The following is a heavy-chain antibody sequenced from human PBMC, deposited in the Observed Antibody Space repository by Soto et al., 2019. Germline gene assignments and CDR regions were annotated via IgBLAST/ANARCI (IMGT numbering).Heavy chain of an antibody. D-gene: IGHD1-1*01. J-gene: IGHJ4*02. CDR2: IYYNGNT. Sequence: PSQTLSLTCSVSGDSISSGGYYWSWIRQHPGRGLEWLGNIYYNGNTYYNPSLKSRVSISGDTSKNQFSLKLSSVTAADTAVYYCAREGGGMHFSDFWGQGTLVTVSS. CDR3: AREGGGMHFSDF. CDR1: GDSISSGGYY. V-gene: IGHV4-31*03.